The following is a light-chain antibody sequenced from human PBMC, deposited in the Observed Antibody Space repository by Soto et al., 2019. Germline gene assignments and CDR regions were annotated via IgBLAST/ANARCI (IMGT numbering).Light chain of an antibody. CDR2: DAS. J-gene: IGKJ5*01. V-gene: IGKV1-13*02. Sequence: AIQLTQSPSSLSASVGDRVTITCRASQGISSPLAWYQQKPGKAPKLLIYDASSLESGVPSRFSGSGSGTDFTLTISSLQPEDFATYYCQQFNSYPAFGQGTRLEIK. CDR3: QQFNSYPA. CDR1: QGISSP.